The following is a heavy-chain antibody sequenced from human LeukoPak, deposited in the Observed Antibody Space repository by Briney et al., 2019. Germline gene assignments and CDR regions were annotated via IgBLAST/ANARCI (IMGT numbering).Heavy chain of an antibody. V-gene: IGHV1-2*06. CDR1: GYTFTGYY. D-gene: IGHD3-10*01. CDR2: INPNSGGT. CDR3: ARVLVRGVTSFDY. J-gene: IGHJ4*02. Sequence: GASVKVSCKASGYTFTGYYMHWVRQAPGQGLEWMGRINPNSGGTNYAQKFQGRVTMTRDTSISTAYMELSRLRSDDTAVYYCARVLVRGVTSFDYWGQGTLVTVSS.